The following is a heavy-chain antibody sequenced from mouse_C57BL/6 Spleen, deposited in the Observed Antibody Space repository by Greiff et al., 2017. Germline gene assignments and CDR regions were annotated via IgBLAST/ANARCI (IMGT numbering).Heavy chain of an antibody. CDR1: GYTFTSYW. D-gene: IGHD1-1*01. CDR2: IDPYDSET. Sequence: QVQLQQPGAELVRPGSSVKLSCKASGYTFTSYWMHWVKQRPIQGLEWIGNIDPYDSETHYNQKFKDKATLTVDKSSSTAYMQLSSLTSEDSAVYYCARWDYGGAMDYWGQGTSVTVSS. CDR3: ARWDYGGAMDY. J-gene: IGHJ4*01. V-gene: IGHV1-52*01.